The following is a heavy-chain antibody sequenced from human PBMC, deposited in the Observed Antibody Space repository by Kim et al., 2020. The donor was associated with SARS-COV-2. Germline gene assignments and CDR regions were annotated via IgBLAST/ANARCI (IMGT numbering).Heavy chain of an antibody. CDR1: GDSVSSNSAT. J-gene: IGHJ4*02. CDR2: TYYRSKWYN. V-gene: IGHV6-1*01. CDR3: ARASYDFWSGYTATFDY. D-gene: IGHD3-3*01. Sequence: SQTLSLTCAISGDSVSSNSATWNWIRQSPSRGLEWLGRTYYRSKWYNGYAVSVKSRITINPDTSRNQFSLQLNSVTPEDTAVYYCARASYDFWSGYTATFDYCGQGTLVTVSS.